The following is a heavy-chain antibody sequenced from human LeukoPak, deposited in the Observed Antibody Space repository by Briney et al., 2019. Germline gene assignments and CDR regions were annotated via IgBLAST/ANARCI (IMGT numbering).Heavy chain of an antibody. Sequence: GGSLRLSCAASEFTFTNYALSWVRQAPGKGLEWVSAISGSGDSPYYADSVKGRFTISRDNSKNTLFLQMTSLRAEDTAVYHCARDVAPRPYYYMDVWGRGTTVTVSS. V-gene: IGHV3-23*01. CDR3: ARDVAPRPYYYMDV. J-gene: IGHJ6*03. CDR1: EFTFTNYA. D-gene: IGHD6-6*01. CDR2: ISGSGDSP.